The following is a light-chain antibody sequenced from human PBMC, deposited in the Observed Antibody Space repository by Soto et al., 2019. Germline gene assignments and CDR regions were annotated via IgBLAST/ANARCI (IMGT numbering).Light chain of an antibody. CDR1: SSDIGTYNL. CDR3: CSYAGSGTDNYV. V-gene: IGLV2-23*01. J-gene: IGLJ1*01. CDR2: ESI. Sequence: QSALTQPASVSGSPGQSITISCTGTSSDIGTYNLVSWYQHYPGKAPKLMIYESIKRPSGVSNRFSGSKSGNTAFLTISGLQAEDEADYYCCSYAGSGTDNYVFGSGTKVTV.